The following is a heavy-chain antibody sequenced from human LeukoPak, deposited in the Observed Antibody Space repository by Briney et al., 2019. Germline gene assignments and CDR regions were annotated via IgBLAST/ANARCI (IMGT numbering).Heavy chain of an antibody. V-gene: IGHV3-48*03. D-gene: IGHD3-9*01. CDR3: AKDPYYDILTGHPYFDY. CDR1: GFTFSSYE. CDR2: ISSSGSTI. Sequence: GGSLRLSCAASGFTFSSYEMNWVRQAPGKGLEWVSYISSSGSTIYYADSVKGRFTISRDNAKNSLYLQMNSLRAEDTALYYCAKDPYYDILTGHPYFDYWGQGTLVTVSS. J-gene: IGHJ4*02.